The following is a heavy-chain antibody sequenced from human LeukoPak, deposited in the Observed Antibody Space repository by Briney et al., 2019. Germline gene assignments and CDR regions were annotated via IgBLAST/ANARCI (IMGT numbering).Heavy chain of an antibody. D-gene: IGHD1-20*01. CDR1: GFTFSSYA. V-gene: IGHV3-30*04. J-gene: IGHJ4*02. CDR3: ARDINNFGEIDY. CDR2: ISYEGSNK. Sequence: GGSLRLSCAASGFTFSSYAMHWVRQAPGKGLEWVAVISYEGSNKFYADSVKGRFTISRDNAKNSLYLQMNSLRAEDTAVYYCARDINNFGEIDYWGQGTLVTVSS.